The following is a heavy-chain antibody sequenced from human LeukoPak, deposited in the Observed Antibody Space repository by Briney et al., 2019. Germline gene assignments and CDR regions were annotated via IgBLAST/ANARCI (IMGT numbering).Heavy chain of an antibody. Sequence: GGSLRLSSAASGFTFGTYLMSWVRQAPGKGLEWVAHIKQDGSGKYYMDSVKGRFTISRDNAKNSLFLQMNSLRAEDTAVYYCARDCGGDCTSDYWGQGTLVTVSS. CDR1: GFTFGTYL. CDR2: IKQDGSGK. D-gene: IGHD2-21*02. CDR3: ARDCGGDCTSDY. V-gene: IGHV3-7*01. J-gene: IGHJ4*02.